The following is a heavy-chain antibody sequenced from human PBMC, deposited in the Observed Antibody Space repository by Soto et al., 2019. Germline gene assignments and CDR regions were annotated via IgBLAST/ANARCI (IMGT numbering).Heavy chain of an antibody. CDR3: ARDSAGMVRSFWLDYYYGMDV. J-gene: IGHJ6*02. CDR1: GFTFSSYW. V-gene: IGHV3-7*05. Sequence: GGSLRLSCAAFGFTFSSYWMSWVRQAPGKGLEWVANIKQDGSEKYYVDSVKGRFTISRDNAKNSLYLQMNSLRAEDTAVYYCARDSAGMVRSFWLDYYYGMDVWGQGTTVTISS. D-gene: IGHD5-18*01. CDR2: IKQDGSEK.